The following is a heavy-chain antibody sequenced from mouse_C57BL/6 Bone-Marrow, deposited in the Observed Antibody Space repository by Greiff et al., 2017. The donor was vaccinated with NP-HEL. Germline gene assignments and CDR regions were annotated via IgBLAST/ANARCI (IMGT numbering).Heavy chain of an antibody. J-gene: IGHJ4*01. CDR2: FDPGNGDT. D-gene: IGHD1-1*01. Sequence: EVQLQQSGAELVRPGASVKLSCTVSGFNIKDDYMHWVRQRPEQGLEWIGWFDPGNGDTEYASRFQGKATITADTSSNTAYLQLSSLTSEDTAVYYCTTGGSSPYAMDYWGQGTSVTVSS. V-gene: IGHV14-4*01. CDR1: GFNIKDDY. CDR3: TTGGSSPYAMDY.